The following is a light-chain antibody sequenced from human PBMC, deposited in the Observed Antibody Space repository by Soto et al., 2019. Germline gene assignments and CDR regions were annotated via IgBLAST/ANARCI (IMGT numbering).Light chain of an antibody. CDR1: SSNIGTGYD. CDR3: QSYDNSLTGYV. V-gene: IGLV1-40*01. CDR2: GNS. Sequence: QPVLTQPPSVSGAPGQRVTISCTGSSSNIGTGYDVHWYQQLPGAAPKLLLYGNSYRPSGVPDRFSGSKSGTSASLAITGLQADDEADYYCQSYDNSLTGYVFGSGTKLTVL. J-gene: IGLJ1*01.